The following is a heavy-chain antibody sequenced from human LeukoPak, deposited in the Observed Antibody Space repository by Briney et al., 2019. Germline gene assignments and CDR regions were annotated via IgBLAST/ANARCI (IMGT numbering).Heavy chain of an antibody. V-gene: IGHV3-21*04. D-gene: IGHD3-3*01. CDR2: IRSSSSYI. CDR1: GFTFSTYS. J-gene: IGHJ4*02. Sequence: GGSLRLSCAASGFTFSTYSMNWVRQAPGKGLEWVSSIRSSSSYINYADSVKGRFTISRDNSKNTLYLQMNSLRAEDTAVYYCAKGEYGVEWLLYYDYWGQGTLVTVSS. CDR3: AKGEYGVEWLLYYDY.